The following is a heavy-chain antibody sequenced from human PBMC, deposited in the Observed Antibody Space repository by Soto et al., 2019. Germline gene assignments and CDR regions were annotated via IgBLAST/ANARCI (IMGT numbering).Heavy chain of an antibody. CDR1: GFTCSSYD. Sequence: GGSLRLSCAASGFTCSSYDMSWVRQAPGKGLEWVSTILVGGSTHYPDSVKGRFTISRDNSKNTVFLQMNSLTAGDTAVYYRAKATATGRGAFDICGQGTVVTVSS. J-gene: IGHJ3*02. CDR3: AKATATGRGAFDI. D-gene: IGHD3-9*01. CDR2: ILVGGST. V-gene: IGHV3-23*01.